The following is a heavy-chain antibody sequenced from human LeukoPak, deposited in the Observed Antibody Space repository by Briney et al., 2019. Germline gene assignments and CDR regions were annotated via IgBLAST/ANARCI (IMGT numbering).Heavy chain of an antibody. D-gene: IGHD5-24*01. CDR3: ARDRDGYNYYYYYGMDV. V-gene: IGHV1-69*04. Sequence: ASVKVSCKASGYTFTGYYMHWVRQARGQGLEWMGRISPILGIANYAQKFQGRVTITADKPTSTAYMELSSLRSEDTAVYYCARDRDGYNYYYYYGMDVWGQGTTVTVSS. CDR2: ISPILGIA. J-gene: IGHJ6*02. CDR1: GYTFTGYY.